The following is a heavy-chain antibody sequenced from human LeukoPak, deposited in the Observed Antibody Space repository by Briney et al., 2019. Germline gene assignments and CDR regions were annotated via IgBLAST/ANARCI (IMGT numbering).Heavy chain of an antibody. CDR3: AREGVTYSYGYVDY. V-gene: IGHV3-30*03. D-gene: IGHD5-18*01. CDR1: GFTFSSYG. Sequence: GGSLRLSCAASGFTFSSYGMHWVRQAPGKGLEWVAVISYDGSNKYYADSVKGRFTTSRDNSKNTLYLQMNSLRAEDTAVYYCAREGVTYSYGYVDYWGQGTLVTVSS. CDR2: ISYDGSNK. J-gene: IGHJ4*02.